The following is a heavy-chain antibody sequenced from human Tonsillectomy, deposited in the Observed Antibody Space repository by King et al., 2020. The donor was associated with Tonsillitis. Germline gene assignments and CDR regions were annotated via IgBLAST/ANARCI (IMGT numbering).Heavy chain of an antibody. CDR3: ALSRGEQFFLR. CDR1: GGTFSSYA. Sequence: QLVQSGAEVKKPGSSVKVSCKASGGTFSSYAISWVRQAPGQGLEWMGGIIPFLGSANYAQKSQGRVTITADESTSTAMGLSSLRSDDTAVYYCALSRGEQFFLRWGQGTLVTVSS. CDR2: IIPFLGSA. J-gene: IGHJ4*02. D-gene: IGHD1/OR15-1a*01. V-gene: IGHV1-69*12.